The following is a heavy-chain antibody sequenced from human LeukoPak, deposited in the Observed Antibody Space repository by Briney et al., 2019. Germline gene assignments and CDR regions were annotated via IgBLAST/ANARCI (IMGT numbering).Heavy chain of an antibody. CDR2: INPNSGGT. CDR3: ARDGLIAAAGTNWFDP. Sequence: ASVKVSCKASGYTFTVYYMHWVRQAPGQGLEWMGWINPNSGGTNYAQKFQGRVTMTRDTSISTAYMELSRLRSDDTAVYYCARDGLIAAAGTNWFDPWGQGTLVSVSS. CDR1: GYTFTVYY. J-gene: IGHJ5*02. D-gene: IGHD6-13*01. V-gene: IGHV1-2*02.